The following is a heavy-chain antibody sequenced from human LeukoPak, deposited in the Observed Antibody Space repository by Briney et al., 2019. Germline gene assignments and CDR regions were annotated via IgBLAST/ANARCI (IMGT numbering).Heavy chain of an antibody. Sequence: GGSLRLSCAASGFTFSDYYMSWIRQAPGKGLEWVSCISSSSSYTNYADSVKGRFTISRDNAKNSLYLQMNSLRAEDTAVYYCARSIQVNWFDPWGQGTLVTVSS. CDR3: ARSIQVNWFDP. V-gene: IGHV3-11*03. D-gene: IGHD2-21*01. CDR2: ISSSSSYT. J-gene: IGHJ5*02. CDR1: GFTFSDYY.